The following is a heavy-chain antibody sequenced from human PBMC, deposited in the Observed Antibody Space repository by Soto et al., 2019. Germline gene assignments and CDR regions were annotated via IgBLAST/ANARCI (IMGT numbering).Heavy chain of an antibody. CDR1: GFTFTSSA. D-gene: IGHD5-18*01. J-gene: IGHJ4*02. V-gene: IGHV1-58*01. CDR2: IVVGSGNT. CDR3: AADEDSYAARY. Sequence: SVKVSCKASGFTFTSSAVQWVRQARGQRLEWIGWIVVGSGNTNYAQKFQERVTITRDMSTSTAYMGLSSLRSEDTAVYYCAADEDSYAARYWGQGTLVTVSS.